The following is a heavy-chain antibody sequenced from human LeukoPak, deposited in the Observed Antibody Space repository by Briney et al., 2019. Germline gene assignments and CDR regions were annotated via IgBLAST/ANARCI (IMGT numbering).Heavy chain of an antibody. D-gene: IGHD6-19*01. V-gene: IGHV1-46*01. CDR1: GYTFTSYY. Sequence: GASVKVSCKASGYTFTSYYMHWVRQASGQGLEWMGIINPSGGSTSYAQKFQGRVTMTRDTSTSTVYMELSSLRSEDTAVYYCARDAPPITGWYNWFDPWGQGTLVTVSS. CDR3: ARDAPPITGWYNWFDP. J-gene: IGHJ5*02. CDR2: INPSGGST.